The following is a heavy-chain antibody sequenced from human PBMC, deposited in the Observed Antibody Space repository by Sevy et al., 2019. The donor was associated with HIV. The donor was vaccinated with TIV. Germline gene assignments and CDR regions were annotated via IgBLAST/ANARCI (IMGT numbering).Heavy chain of an antibody. Sequence: ASVKVSCEASGYNFKGYYIHWVRQAPGKGLEWMGWINSNTGGTIYAEDFEGRVTLTRDTSISTVYMELTGLTAGDTAVYYCARDDYYGLRSYYNGLPGRFDPWGQGTLVTVSS. CDR1: GYNFKGYY. D-gene: IGHD3-10*01. CDR2: INSNTGGT. CDR3: ARDDYYGLRSYYNGLPGRFDP. V-gene: IGHV1-2*02. J-gene: IGHJ5*02.